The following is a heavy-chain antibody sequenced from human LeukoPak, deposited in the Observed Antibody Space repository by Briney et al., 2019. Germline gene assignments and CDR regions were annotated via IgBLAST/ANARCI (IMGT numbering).Heavy chain of an antibody. CDR1: GYTFTGYY. D-gene: IGHD3-16*01. V-gene: IGHV1-2*02. CDR3: ARVFGDYYFDY. Sequence: ASVKVSCKASGYTFTGYYMHWVRQAPGQGLEWMGWINPNSGDTNYAQKFQGRVTMTRDTSISTAYMELSRLRSDDTAVYYCARVFGDYYFDYWGQGTLVTVSS. J-gene: IGHJ4*02. CDR2: INPNSGDT.